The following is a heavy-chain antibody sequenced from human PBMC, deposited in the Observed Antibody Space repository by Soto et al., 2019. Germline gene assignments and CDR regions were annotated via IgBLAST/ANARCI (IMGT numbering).Heavy chain of an antibody. J-gene: IGHJ4*02. CDR3: ARVKEVRGVIPRNGFDY. CDR1: GFTFSSYS. CDR2: ISSSSRFI. D-gene: IGHD3-10*01. V-gene: IGHV3-21*01. Sequence: EVQLVESGGGLVKPGGSLRLSCAASGFTFSSYSVIWVRQAPGKGLEWVSSISSSSRFIYYADSVKGRFTFSRDNAKNSLYLQMDSLRADDTAVYYCARVKEVRGVIPRNGFDYWGQGTLVTVSS.